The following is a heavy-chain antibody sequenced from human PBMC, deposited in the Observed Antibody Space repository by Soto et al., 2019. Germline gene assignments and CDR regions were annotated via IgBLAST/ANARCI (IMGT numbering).Heavy chain of an antibody. D-gene: IGHD6-6*01. V-gene: IGHV4-31*03. Sequence: TLALTCTVSGGSISSGGYYGSWIRQHPGKGLEWIGYIYYSGSTYYNPSLKSRVTISVDTSKNQFSLKLSSVTAADTAVYYCARDSYSSSSGYFDYWGQGTLVTVSS. CDR3: ARDSYSSSSGYFDY. J-gene: IGHJ4*02. CDR2: IYYSGST. CDR1: GGSISSGGYY.